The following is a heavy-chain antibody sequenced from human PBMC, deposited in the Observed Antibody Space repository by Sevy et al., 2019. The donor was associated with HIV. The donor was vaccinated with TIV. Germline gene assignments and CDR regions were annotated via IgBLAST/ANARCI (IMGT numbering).Heavy chain of an antibody. J-gene: IGHJ6*02. CDR2: ISYDGSNK. D-gene: IGHD2-15*01. CDR3: ARDLHCSGGSCRDGMDV. CDR1: GFTFSSYA. Sequence: GGSLRLSCAASGFTFSSYAMHWVRQAPGKGLEWVAVISYDGSNKYYADSVKGRFTISRDNSKNTLYLQMNSLRAEDTAVYYCARDLHCSGGSCRDGMDVWGQGTTVTVSS. V-gene: IGHV3-30*04.